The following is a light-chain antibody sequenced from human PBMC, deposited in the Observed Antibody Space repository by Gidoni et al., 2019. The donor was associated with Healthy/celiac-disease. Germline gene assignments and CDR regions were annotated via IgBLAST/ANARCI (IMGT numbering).Light chain of an antibody. CDR1: QSVSSSY. V-gene: IGKV3-20*01. Sequence: EIVLTQSPGTLSLSPGERPTLSCRASQSVSSSYLAWYQQKPGQAPRLLIYVASSRATGIPDRFSGSGSGTDFTLTISRLEPEDFAVYYCQQYGSSPPYTFGQGTKLEIK. CDR3: QQYGSSPPYT. CDR2: VAS. J-gene: IGKJ2*01.